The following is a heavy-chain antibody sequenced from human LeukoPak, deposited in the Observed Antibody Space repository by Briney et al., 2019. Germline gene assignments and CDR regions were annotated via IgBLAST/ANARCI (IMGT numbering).Heavy chain of an antibody. Sequence: SETLSLTCTVSGGSISSGSYYWRWIRQPAGKGLEWIGRIYTSGSTNYNPSLKSRVTISVDTSKNQFSLKLSSVTAADTAVYYCARDKGGAVPSSHAFDIWGQGTMVTVSS. CDR1: GGSISSGSYY. D-gene: IGHD6-19*01. CDR3: ARDKGGAVPSSHAFDI. V-gene: IGHV4-61*02. CDR2: IYTSGST. J-gene: IGHJ3*02.